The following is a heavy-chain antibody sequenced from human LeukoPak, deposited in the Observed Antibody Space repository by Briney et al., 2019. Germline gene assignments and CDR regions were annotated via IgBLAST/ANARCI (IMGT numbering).Heavy chain of an antibody. J-gene: IGHJ4*02. CDR3: ARARGDSSGWYEYYFDY. V-gene: IGHV4-61*05. CDR2: IYYSGST. Sequence: SETLSLTRTVSGGSISSSSYYWGWIRQPPGKGLEWIGYIYYSGSTNYNPSLKSRVTISVDTSKNQFSLKLSSVTAADTAVYYCARARGDSSGWYEYYFDYWGQGTLVTVSS. D-gene: IGHD6-19*01. CDR1: GGSISSSSYY.